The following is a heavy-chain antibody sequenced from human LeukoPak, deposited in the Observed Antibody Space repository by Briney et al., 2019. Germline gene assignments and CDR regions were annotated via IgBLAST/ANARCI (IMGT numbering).Heavy chain of an antibody. CDR1: GFLFHVYT. D-gene: IGHD2-2*01. CDR3: AKATSRCWGYDFDV. V-gene: IGHV3-43*01. CDR2: LWWYGGDI. J-gene: IGHJ3*01. Sequence: GGPLSLSCARSGFLFHVYTMHWLRQPPGKALEWVSLLWWYGGDIHYADSLKGRFTISRDNSKNSLFLQMNSLRIEDTALYYCAKATSRCWGYDFDVWGRGTMVTVSA.